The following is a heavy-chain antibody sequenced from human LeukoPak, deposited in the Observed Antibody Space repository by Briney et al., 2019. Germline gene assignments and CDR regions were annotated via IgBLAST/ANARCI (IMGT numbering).Heavy chain of an antibody. CDR3: ARARSSVAAPDY. CDR1: GFTFSSYG. D-gene: IGHD2-15*01. Sequence: PGGSLRLSCAASGFTFSSYGMHWVRQAPGKGLEWVAVIWYDGSNKYYADSVKGRFTISRDNSKNTLYLQMNSLRAEDTAVYHCARARSSVAAPDYWGQGTLVTVSS. J-gene: IGHJ4*02. CDR2: IWYDGSNK. V-gene: IGHV3-33*01.